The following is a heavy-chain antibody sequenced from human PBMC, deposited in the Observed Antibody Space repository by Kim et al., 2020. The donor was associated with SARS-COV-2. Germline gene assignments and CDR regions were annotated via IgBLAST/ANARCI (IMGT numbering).Heavy chain of an antibody. V-gene: IGHV1-69*13. Sequence: SVKVSCKASGGTFSSYAISWVRQAPGQGLEWMGGIIPIFGTANYAQKFQGRVTITADESTSTAYMELSSLRSEDTAVYYCARGGYYGSGSYNPTGGLGNYFDYWGQGTLVTVSS. CDR2: IIPIFGTA. J-gene: IGHJ4*02. CDR1: GGTFSSYA. CDR3: ARGGYYGSGSYNPTGGLGNYFDY. D-gene: IGHD3-10*01.